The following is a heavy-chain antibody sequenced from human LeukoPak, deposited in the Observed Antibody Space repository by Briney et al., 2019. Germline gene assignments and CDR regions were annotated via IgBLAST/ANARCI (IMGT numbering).Heavy chain of an antibody. Sequence: PSETLSLTCTVSGGSISSYYWSWIRQPPGKGLEWIGYIYYSGSTNYNPSLKSRVTISVDTSKNQFSLKLSSVTAADTAVYYCASAPDIAVAGYYFDYWGQGTLVTVSS. CDR3: ASAPDIAVAGYYFDY. V-gene: IGHV4-59*08. D-gene: IGHD6-19*01. CDR2: IYYSGST. CDR1: GGSISSYY. J-gene: IGHJ4*02.